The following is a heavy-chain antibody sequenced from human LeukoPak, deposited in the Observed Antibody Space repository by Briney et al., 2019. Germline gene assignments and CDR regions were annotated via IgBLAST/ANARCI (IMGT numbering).Heavy chain of an antibody. CDR3: ARLWSGLRPPDY. CDR2: VYYSGNT. D-gene: IGHD3-3*01. J-gene: IGHJ4*02. Sequence: PSETLSLTCSVSGVSISNYYWTWIRQPPGKGLEWVGYVYYSGNTNYNPSLKSRVTISVDTSKNQLSLKLSSVTAADTAVYYCARLWSGLRPPDYWGQGTLVTVSS. CDR1: GVSISNYY. V-gene: IGHV4-59*08.